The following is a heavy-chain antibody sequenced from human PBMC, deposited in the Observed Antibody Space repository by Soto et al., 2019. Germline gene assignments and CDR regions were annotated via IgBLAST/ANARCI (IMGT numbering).Heavy chain of an antibody. CDR1: GDTDTNYV. D-gene: IGHD3-16*02. Sequence: QVQLVQSGAEVKKPGSSVKVSCKASGDTDTNYVISWVRQAPGQGLEWMGGIFPKFGTTYSAQKLQDRLTITADESTSTVYMQLSRLRLYDTAVYYCEAEMTFGKLSVVWGQGTTVTVSS. J-gene: IGHJ6*02. CDR3: EAEMTFGKLSVV. V-gene: IGHV1-69*01. CDR2: IFPKFGTT.